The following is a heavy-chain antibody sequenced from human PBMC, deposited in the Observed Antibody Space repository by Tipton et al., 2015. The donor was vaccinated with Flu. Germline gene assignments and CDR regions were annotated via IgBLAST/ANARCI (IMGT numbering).Heavy chain of an antibody. CDR2: IYYSGST. CDR3: ARDQGFGGGLTYDYYAMDV. J-gene: IGHJ6*02. V-gene: IGHV4-31*03. CDR1: GGSIGSGGDY. Sequence: TLSLTCNVSGGSIGSGGDYWSWIRQHPGKGLEWIGSIYYSGSTYYNPSLESRLSISVDTSKNQFSLKLISMTAADAAVYYCARDQGFGGGLTYDYYAMDVWGQGTTVTVSS. D-gene: IGHD3-10*01.